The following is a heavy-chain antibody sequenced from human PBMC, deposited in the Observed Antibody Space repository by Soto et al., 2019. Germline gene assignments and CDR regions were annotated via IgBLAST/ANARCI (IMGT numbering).Heavy chain of an antibody. Sequence: QVQLVQSGAEVMKPGASVKVSCKASGDTSTSHYIHWVRQAPGQGPEWMGRIHPSGGGTTYAHDFKGRLVMTRDTSTSTVYMDLSRLTSEDTAVYYCASRVKGDFDVWGQGTTVIVS. J-gene: IGHJ6*01. D-gene: IGHD3-3*01. V-gene: IGHV1-46*03. CDR2: IHPSGGGT. CDR3: ASRVKGDFDV. CDR1: GDTSTSHY.